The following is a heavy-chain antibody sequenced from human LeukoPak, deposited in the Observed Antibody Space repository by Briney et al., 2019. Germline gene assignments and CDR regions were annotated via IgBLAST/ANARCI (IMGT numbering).Heavy chain of an antibody. D-gene: IGHD5-24*01. V-gene: IGHV4-59*08. CDR2: IYYSGST. J-gene: IGHJ4*02. CDR3: AWPLLSTLFMAS. CDR1: RGLIRPYY. Sequence: SETLSLTCSVSRGLIRPYYWCWLRQPPGMGLEWIGFIYYSGSTSYNPSLKSRVTISVDTSKNQFSLKLNSVTATDTAVYYCAWPLLSTLFMASGGQGTLVTVSS.